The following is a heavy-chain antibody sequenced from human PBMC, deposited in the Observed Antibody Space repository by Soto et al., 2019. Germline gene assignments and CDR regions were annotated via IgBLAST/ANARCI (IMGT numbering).Heavy chain of an antibody. J-gene: IGHJ6*02. D-gene: IGHD3-10*01. CDR1: GGSISSGGYS. Sequence: PSETLSLTCTVSGGSISSGGYSWSWIRQSPEKGLEWIGCIYATGITYYHPSLKSRVTISVDTSRNQFSLNLTSVTAADTAVYYCARAPPGPSPRWVLWGQGTTVTVSS. CDR3: ARAPPGPSPRWVL. V-gene: IGHV4-30-2*06. CDR2: IYATGIT.